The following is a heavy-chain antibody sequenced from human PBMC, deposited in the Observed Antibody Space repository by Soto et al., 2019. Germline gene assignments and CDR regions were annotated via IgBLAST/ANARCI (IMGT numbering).Heavy chain of an antibody. D-gene: IGHD2-21*01. V-gene: IGHV4-34*01. CDR2: INHSGST. CDR3: ARVRYCGGDCYSLDY. CDR1: GGSFSGYY. J-gene: IGHJ4*02. Sequence: SETLSLTCAVYGGSFSGYYWSWIRQPPGKGLEWIGEINHSGSTNYNPSLKSRVTISVDTSKNQFSLKLSSVTAADPAVYYCARVRYCGGDCYSLDYWGQGTLVTVPQ.